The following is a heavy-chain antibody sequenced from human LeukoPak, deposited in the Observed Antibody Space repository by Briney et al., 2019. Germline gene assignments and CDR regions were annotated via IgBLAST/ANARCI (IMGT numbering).Heavy chain of an antibody. Sequence: SETLSLTCTVSGGSISSYYWSWIRQPPGKGLEWIGYIYYSGTTNYNPSLKSRVTISVDTSKNQFSLKLSSVTAADTAVYYCARRDSYGWFYFDYWDQGTLVTVSS. CDR1: GGSISSYY. CDR2: IYYSGTT. J-gene: IGHJ4*02. V-gene: IGHV4-59*08. D-gene: IGHD5-18*01. CDR3: ARRDSYGWFYFDY.